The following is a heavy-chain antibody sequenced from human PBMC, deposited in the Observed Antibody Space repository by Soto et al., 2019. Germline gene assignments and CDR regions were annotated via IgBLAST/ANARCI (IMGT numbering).Heavy chain of an antibody. CDR1: GFTFSSYA. D-gene: IGHD1-26*01. J-gene: IGHJ3*02. Sequence: GGSLRLSCAASGFTFSSYAMSWVRQAPGKGLEWVSAISGSGGSTYYADSVKGRFTISRDNSKNTLYLQMNSLRAEDTAVYYCAKSRSSGSYQDDAFDIWGQGTMVTVSS. V-gene: IGHV3-23*01. CDR2: ISGSGGST. CDR3: AKSRSSGSYQDDAFDI.